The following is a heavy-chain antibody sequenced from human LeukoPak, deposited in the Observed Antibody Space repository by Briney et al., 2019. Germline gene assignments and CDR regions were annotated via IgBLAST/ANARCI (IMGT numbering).Heavy chain of an antibody. CDR1: DGSISSSDYY. V-gene: IGHV4-30-4*01. CDR2: ISNSGST. J-gene: IGHJ4*02. Sequence: PSETLSLTCTVSDGSISSSDYYWNWIRQPPGKGLEWIGYISNSGSTYYNPSLKSRVTISLDKSKSQFSLQLSSVTAADTAVYYCARDHGYYDSSGYFHAFDYWGQGTLVTVSS. D-gene: IGHD3-22*01. CDR3: ARDHGYYDSSGYFHAFDY.